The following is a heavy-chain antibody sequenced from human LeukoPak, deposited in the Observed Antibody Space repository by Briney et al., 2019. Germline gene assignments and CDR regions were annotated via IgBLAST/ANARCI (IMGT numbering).Heavy chain of an antibody. Sequence: HRASVKVSCKASGYTFTGYYMHWVRQAPGQGLEWMGWINPNSGGTNYAQKFQGRVTMTRDTSISTAYMELSRLRSDDTAVYYCARGRGSGSYYFGPDFDYWGQGTLVTVSS. CDR3: ARGRGSGSYYFGPDFDY. CDR1: GYTFTGYY. V-gene: IGHV1-2*02. D-gene: IGHD1-26*01. CDR2: INPNSGGT. J-gene: IGHJ4*02.